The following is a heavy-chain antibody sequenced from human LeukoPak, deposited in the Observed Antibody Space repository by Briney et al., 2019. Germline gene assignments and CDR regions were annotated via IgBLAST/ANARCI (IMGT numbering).Heavy chain of an antibody. CDR1: GFTFSSYA. CDR3: AKAPYFDWLLSYFDY. CDR2: ISGSGGST. Sequence: PGGSLRLSCAASGFTFSSYAISWVRQAPGKGLEWVSVISGSGGSTYYADSVKGRFTISRDNSKNTLYLQMNSLRAEDTAVYYCAKAPYFDWLLSYFDYWGQGTLVTFSS. D-gene: IGHD3-9*01. J-gene: IGHJ4*02. V-gene: IGHV3-23*01.